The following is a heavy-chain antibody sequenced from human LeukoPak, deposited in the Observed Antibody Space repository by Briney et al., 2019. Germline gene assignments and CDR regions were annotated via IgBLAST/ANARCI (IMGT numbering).Heavy chain of an antibody. CDR3: ARTVSGSYYHFDY. Sequence: SETLSLTCTASGYSISSGYYWGWIRQPPGKGLEWIGSIYHSGSTYYNPSLKSRVTISVDTSKNQFSLQLNSVTPEDTAVYYCARTVSGSYYHFDYWGQGTLVTVSS. V-gene: IGHV4-38-2*02. CDR2: IYHSGST. CDR1: GYSISSGYY. J-gene: IGHJ4*02. D-gene: IGHD1-26*01.